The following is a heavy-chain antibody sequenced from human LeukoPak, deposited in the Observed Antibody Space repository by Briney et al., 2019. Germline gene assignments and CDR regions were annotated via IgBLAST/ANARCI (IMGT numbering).Heavy chain of an antibody. Sequence: GGSLRLSCAASGFTLNTYALLWVRQAPGKGLEWVSVILCDGSSIHYTESVKGRFTMSRDNSKNTVYPKMYSTSPEDTAFYYCVGGTVITVFRGPSGDLWGQGTLVIVSS. CDR3: VGGTVITVFRGPSGDL. J-gene: IGHJ4*02. CDR1: GFTLNTYA. D-gene: IGHD3-3*01. V-gene: IGHV3-30*14. CDR2: ILCDGSSI.